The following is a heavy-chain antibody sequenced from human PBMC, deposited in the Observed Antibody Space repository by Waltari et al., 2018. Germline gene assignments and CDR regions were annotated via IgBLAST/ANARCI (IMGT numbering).Heavy chain of an antibody. V-gene: IGHV4-4*02. CDR2: VLSTGKT. J-gene: IGHJ4*02. D-gene: IGHD2-15*01. CDR3: ARDRGRGLYLDV. Sequence: QLQESGPGLVKPSGTLSLSCAVSGDSVTRANWWSWVRQSPQRGLEWLGQVLSTGKTNYSPSFARRVTMSLDASNNQFSLKVTSATAADTAVYYCARDRGRGLYLDVWGPGTLVTVSP. CDR1: GDSVTRANW.